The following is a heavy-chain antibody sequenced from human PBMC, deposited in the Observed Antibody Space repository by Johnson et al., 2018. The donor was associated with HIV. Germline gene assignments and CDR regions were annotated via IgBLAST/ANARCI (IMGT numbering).Heavy chain of an antibody. CDR3: ALVLGALPGAFEI. CDR1: GLNVSSTY. CDR2: MYSGGST. J-gene: IGHJ3*02. D-gene: IGHD3-16*01. V-gene: IGHV3-53*01. Sequence: VQLVESGGGLIQPGGSLRLSCAASGLNVSSTYMSWVRQAPGKGLEWVSVMYSGGSTYYPDSVQGRFTISRDNPKNTLYIQMNSLRAEDTAVYYCALVLGALPGAFEIWGQGTLVTVSS.